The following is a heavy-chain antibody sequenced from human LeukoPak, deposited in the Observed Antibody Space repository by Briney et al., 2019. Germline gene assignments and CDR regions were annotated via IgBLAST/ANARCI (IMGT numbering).Heavy chain of an antibody. D-gene: IGHD3-16*01. CDR1: GFTFSSYD. CDR3: ASSFGGAGAFDI. V-gene: IGHV3-13*01. Sequence: GGSLRLSCAASGFTFSSYDMHWVRQATGKGLEWVSAIGTAGDTYYPGSVKGRFTISRENAKNSLYLQMNSLRAGDTVVYYCASSFGGAGAFDIWGQGTMVTVSS. CDR2: IGTAGDT. J-gene: IGHJ3*02.